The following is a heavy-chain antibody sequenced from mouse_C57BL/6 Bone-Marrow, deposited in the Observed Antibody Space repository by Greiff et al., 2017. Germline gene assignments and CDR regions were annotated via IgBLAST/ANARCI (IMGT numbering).Heavy chain of an antibody. D-gene: IGHD1-1*01. CDR3: ARYPLVLLDYFDY. CDR2: IDTEDGST. V-gene: IGHV14-2*01. Sequence: VQLKQSGAELVKPGASVKLSCTASGFNIKDYYMNWVKQRTEQGLEWIGRIDTEDGSTKYAPKFQGKGTITDDTSSNTAYLQLSSLTSEDAAVYYCARYPLVLLDYFDYWGQGTTLTVSS. J-gene: IGHJ2*01. CDR1: GFNIKDYY.